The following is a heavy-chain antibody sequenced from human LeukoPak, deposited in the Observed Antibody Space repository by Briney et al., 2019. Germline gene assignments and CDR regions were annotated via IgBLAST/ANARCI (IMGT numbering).Heavy chain of an antibody. V-gene: IGHV3-9*01. J-gene: IGHJ5*02. CDR1: GFTFDDYA. D-gene: IGHD6-19*01. CDR3: AKDMGEVAGSHWFDP. Sequence: GGSLRLSCVASGFTFDDYAMHWVRQAPGKGLEWVSGISWSGDKVGYEDSVQGRFTISRDNAKNALYLQMNSLRVEDTALYYCAKDMGEVAGSHWFDPWGQGTLVTVSS. CDR2: ISWSGDKV.